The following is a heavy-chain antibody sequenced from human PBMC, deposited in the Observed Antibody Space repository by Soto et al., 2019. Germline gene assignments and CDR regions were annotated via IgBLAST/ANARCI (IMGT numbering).Heavy chain of an antibody. CDR1: GGTFSSYT. J-gene: IGHJ6*02. V-gene: IGHV1-69*02. CDR3: ATGGPNEAFDYYDSSGDYGMDV. CDR2: IIPILGIA. Sequence: QVQLVQSGAEVKKPGSSVKVSCKASGGTFSSYTISWVRQAPGQGLEWMGRIIPILGIANYAQKFQGRVTITADKSTSTAYMELSSLRSEDTAVYYCATGGPNEAFDYYDSSGDYGMDVWGQGTTVTVSS. D-gene: IGHD3-22*01.